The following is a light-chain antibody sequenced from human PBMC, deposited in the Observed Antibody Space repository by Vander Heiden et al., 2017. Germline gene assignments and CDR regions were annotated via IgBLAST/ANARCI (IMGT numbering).Light chain of an antibody. CDR1: NSNIGTNT. J-gene: IGLJ2*01. CDR2: SHN. Sequence: QSVLTQSPSASGTPGQRVTISCSGSNSNIGTNTVNWYQQLPGTAPKLLIYSHNPRPSGVPDRFSGSKSGTSASLAISGLQSEDEADYYCAAWDGSLKAVVFGGGTKLTVL. V-gene: IGLV1-44*01. CDR3: AAWDGSLKAVV.